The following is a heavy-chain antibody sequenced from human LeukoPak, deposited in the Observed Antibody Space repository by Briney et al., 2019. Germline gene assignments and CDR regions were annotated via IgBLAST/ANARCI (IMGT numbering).Heavy chain of an antibody. J-gene: IGHJ3*02. CDR3: ARRWLAAKAFDI. V-gene: IGHV3-23*01. D-gene: IGHD2-15*01. CDR2: LTESGVFT. Sequence: GGSLRLSRAASGLTFSSYAMSWVRQAPGKGREWVSALTESGVFTSYTDSVKGRFTISGDNSKSTLYLQMNSLRAEDTAIYYCARRWLAAKAFDIWGQGTTVTVSS. CDR1: GLTFSSYA.